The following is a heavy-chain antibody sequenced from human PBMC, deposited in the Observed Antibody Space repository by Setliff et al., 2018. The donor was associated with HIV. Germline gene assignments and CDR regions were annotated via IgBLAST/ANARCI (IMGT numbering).Heavy chain of an antibody. CDR3: ARTPYSSSSDV. CDR2: IYYSGSTT. Sequence: SATLSLTCTVSGGSISSHYWSWIRQSPGAGLEWIGSIYYSGSTTNYNPSLKSRVTISGDTSKNQFSLKLSSGTAADTAVYYCARTPYSSSSDVWGQGTTVTVSS. D-gene: IGHD2-2*01. CDR1: GGSISSHY. V-gene: IGHV4-59*11. J-gene: IGHJ6*02.